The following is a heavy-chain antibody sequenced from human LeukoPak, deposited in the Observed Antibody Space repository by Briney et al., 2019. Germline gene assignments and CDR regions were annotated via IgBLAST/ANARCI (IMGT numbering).Heavy chain of an antibody. D-gene: IGHD5-12*01. CDR2: IYYSGST. Sequence: PSETLSLTCTVSGGSISSYYWSWIRQPPGKGLEWIGYIYYSGSTNYNPSLKSRVTISVDTSKNQFSLKLSSVTAADTAVYYCARLGYGGYYFDYWGQGTLVTVSS. CDR1: GGSISSYY. V-gene: IGHV4-59*08. CDR3: ARLGYGGYYFDY. J-gene: IGHJ4*02.